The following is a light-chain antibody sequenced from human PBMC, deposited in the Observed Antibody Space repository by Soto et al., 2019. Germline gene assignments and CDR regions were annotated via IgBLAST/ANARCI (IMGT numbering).Light chain of an antibody. J-gene: IGKJ2*01. CDR2: DAS. V-gene: IGKV1-33*01. CDR3: QQYNVLSLS. Sequence: DIPLNQSPSSLSASVGARVTITCQASPGIANYLSWYQQKSGKAPKLLIYDASKLETGVPSRFSGRGSGTDFTFTIKYLKPEDFTTDYCQQYNVLSLSFGLGTRLDLK. CDR1: PGIANY.